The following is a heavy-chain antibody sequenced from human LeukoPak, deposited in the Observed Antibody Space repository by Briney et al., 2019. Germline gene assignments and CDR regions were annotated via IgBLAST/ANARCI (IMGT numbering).Heavy chain of an antibody. CDR3: ARYSSGWYYFDY. CDR1: GDSISSYY. Sequence: PSETLSLTCTVSGDSISSYYWNWIRQPPGKALEWIGYIYDSGSTDYNPSLKSRVTISVDTSKNQFSLKLSSVTAADTAVYYCARYSSGWYYFDYWGQGTLVTVSS. V-gene: IGHV4-59*01. D-gene: IGHD6-19*01. J-gene: IGHJ4*02. CDR2: IYDSGST.